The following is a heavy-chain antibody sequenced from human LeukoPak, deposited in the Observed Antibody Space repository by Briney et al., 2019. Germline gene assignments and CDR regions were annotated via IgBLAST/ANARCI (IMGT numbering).Heavy chain of an antibody. CDR2: IRQEGGER. CDR3: ARDKEQMVRAPFAFDI. CDR1: GFTFSNAW. D-gene: IGHD3-10*01. V-gene: IGHV3-7*01. J-gene: IGHJ3*02. Sequence: PGGSLRLSCAASGFTFSNAWMSWVRQAPGKGLEWVANIRQEGGERYYGDSVKGRFTISRDNAERSVYLQMNSLRVEDTAVYYCARDKEQMVRAPFAFDIWGQGTTVTVSS.